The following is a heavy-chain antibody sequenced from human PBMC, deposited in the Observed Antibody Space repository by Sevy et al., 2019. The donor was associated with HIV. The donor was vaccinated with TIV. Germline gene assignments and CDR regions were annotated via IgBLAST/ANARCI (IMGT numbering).Heavy chain of an antibody. V-gene: IGHV3-30*18. CDR1: GFTFNGYG. D-gene: IGHD3-10*01. CDR3: AKVLHYGSGSYYGGTDY. J-gene: IGHJ4*02. CDR2: ILYDGSNE. Sequence: GGSLRLSCAASGFTFNGYGMHWVRQAPGKGLEWVAAILYDGSNESYAASVKGRFTVSRDNYKNTVYLQINRRRTEDTAVYYCAKVLHYGSGSYYGGTDYWGQGTLVTVSS.